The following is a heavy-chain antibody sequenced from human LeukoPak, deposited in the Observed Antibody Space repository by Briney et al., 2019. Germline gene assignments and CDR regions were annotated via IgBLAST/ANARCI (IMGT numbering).Heavy chain of an antibody. V-gene: IGHV3-53*01. CDR2: IYSGGST. CDR3: ARVRPTVSYFDY. CDR1: GFTVSSNY. Sequence: GGSLRLSCAASGFTVSSNYMSWVRQAPGKGLEWVSVIYSGGSTYYADSVKGRFTISRDNSKNTLYLQMNSLRAEDTAVYYCARVRPTVSYFDYWGQGTLVTVSS. J-gene: IGHJ4*02. D-gene: IGHD4-17*01.